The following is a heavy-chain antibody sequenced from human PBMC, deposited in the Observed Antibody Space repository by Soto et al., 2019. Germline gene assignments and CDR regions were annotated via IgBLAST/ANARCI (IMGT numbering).Heavy chain of an antibody. V-gene: IGHV3-30-3*01. CDR1: GFSFSDYS. Sequence: QVHLVESGGGVVQPGRSLRLSCVASGFSFSDYSIHWVRQAPGKGLEWVSFISFDGDKKFFADSVKGRFNISIDNAKNAVYHQMTSLRPEDWAGVHCAVMEGLVVSADYGLDVWGQGTTVTVSS. D-gene: IGHD2-21*01. CDR3: AVMEGLVVSADYGLDV. CDR2: ISFDGDKK. J-gene: IGHJ6*02.